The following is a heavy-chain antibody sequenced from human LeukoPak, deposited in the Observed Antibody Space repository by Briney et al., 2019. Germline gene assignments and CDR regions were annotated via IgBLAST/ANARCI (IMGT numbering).Heavy chain of an antibody. Sequence: GGSLRLSCAASGFSFGIYWMSWVRQAPGKGLEWVAYIQQDGSETYYADSVKGRFTISRDNAKNSLYLQMNSLRLEDTAVYYCARGLHDRSWYGAHWGQGTLLSVSS. J-gene: IGHJ4*02. CDR3: ARGLHDRSWYGAH. CDR1: GFSFGIYW. V-gene: IGHV3-7*01. CDR2: IQQDGSET. D-gene: IGHD6-13*01.